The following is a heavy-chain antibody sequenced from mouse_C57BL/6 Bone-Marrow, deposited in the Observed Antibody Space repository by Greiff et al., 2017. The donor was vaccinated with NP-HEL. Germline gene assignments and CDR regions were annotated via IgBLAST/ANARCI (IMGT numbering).Heavy chain of an antibody. Sequence: VHVKQSGPVLVKPGASVKMSCKASGYTFTDYYMNWVKQSHGKSLEWIGVINPYNGGTSYNQKFKGKATLTVDKSSSTAYMELNSLTSEDSAVYYCASYSNYFRFDYWGQGTTLTVSS. J-gene: IGHJ2*01. D-gene: IGHD2-5*01. CDR1: GYTFTDYY. V-gene: IGHV1-19*01. CDR3: ASYSNYFRFDY. CDR2: INPYNGGT.